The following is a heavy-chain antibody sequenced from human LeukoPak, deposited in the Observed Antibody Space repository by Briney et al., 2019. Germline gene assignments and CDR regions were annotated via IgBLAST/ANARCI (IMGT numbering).Heavy chain of an antibody. CDR2: INHSGST. CDR3: ARGPPFGYCSGGSCYYYYMDV. V-gene: IGHV4-34*01. CDR1: GGSFSGYY. D-gene: IGHD2-15*01. Sequence: SETLSLTCAVYGGSFSGYYWSWIRQPPGKGLEWIGEINHSGSTNYNPSLKSRVTISVDTSKNQFSLKLSSVTAADTAVYYCARGPPFGYCSGGSCYYYYMDVWGKGTTVTVSS. J-gene: IGHJ6*03.